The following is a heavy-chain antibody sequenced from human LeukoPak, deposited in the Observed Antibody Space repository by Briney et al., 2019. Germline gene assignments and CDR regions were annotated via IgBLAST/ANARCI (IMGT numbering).Heavy chain of an antibody. D-gene: IGHD2-15*01. V-gene: IGHV3-23*01. CDR3: AKFRLLIPAGADMDV. CDR1: GFTFSSYA. J-gene: IGHJ6*03. Sequence: PGGSLRLSCAASGFTFSSYAMSWVRQAPGKGLEWVSAISGSGGSTYYADSVKGRFTISRDNSKNTLYLQMNSLRAEDTAVYYCAKFRLLIPAGADMDVWGKGTTVTVSS. CDR2: ISGSGGST.